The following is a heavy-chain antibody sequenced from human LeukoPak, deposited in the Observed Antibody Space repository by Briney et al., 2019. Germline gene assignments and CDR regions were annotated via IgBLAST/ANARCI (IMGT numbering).Heavy chain of an antibody. D-gene: IGHD3-22*01. CDR1: GFTFSSYS. CDR2: ISSSSSII. V-gene: IGHV3-48*04. Sequence: PGGSLRLSCAASGFTFSSYSMNWVRQAPGKGLEWVSYISSSSSIIYYADSVKGRLTISRDNAKNSLYLQMNSLRAEDMAVYYCARTNPYFDTSGPLDSWGQGTLVTVSS. J-gene: IGHJ4*02. CDR3: ARTNPYFDTSGPLDS.